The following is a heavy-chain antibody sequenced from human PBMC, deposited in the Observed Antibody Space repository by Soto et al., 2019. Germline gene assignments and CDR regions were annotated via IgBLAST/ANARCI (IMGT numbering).Heavy chain of an antibody. CDR2: INPNSGGT. CDR3: ARVGTPMRGYSGYDYEQVDY. V-gene: IGHV1-2*04. J-gene: IGHJ4*02. Sequence: ASVKVSCKASGYTFTGYYMHWVRQAPGQGLEWMGWINPNSGGTNYAQKFQGWVTMTRDTSISTAYMELSRLRSDDTAGYSCARVGTPMRGYSGYDYEQVDYWGQGTLVTVSS. CDR1: GYTFTGYY. D-gene: IGHD5-12*01.